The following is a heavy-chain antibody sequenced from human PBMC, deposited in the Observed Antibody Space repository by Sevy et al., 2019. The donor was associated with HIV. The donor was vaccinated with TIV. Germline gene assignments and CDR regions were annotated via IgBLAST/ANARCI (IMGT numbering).Heavy chain of an antibody. D-gene: IGHD3-22*01. V-gene: IGHV3-48*02. CDR1: GFTFSSYS. Sequence: GGSLRLSCAASGFTFSSYSMNWVRQAPGKGLEWVSYFRRSSSTIDYADSVKGRFTISRDNAKNSLYLQMNSLRDEDTAVYYCARERMMYDSSGYYFHFDYWGQGTLVTVSS. CDR3: ARERMMYDSSGYYFHFDY. J-gene: IGHJ4*02. CDR2: FRRSSSTI.